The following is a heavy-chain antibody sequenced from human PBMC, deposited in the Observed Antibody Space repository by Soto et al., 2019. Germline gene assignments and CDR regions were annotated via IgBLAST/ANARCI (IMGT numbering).Heavy chain of an antibody. D-gene: IGHD2-2*02. CDR2: ISGSGGST. J-gene: IGHJ5*02. CDR3: ARSFCSTTTCYTGVYWFDP. CDR1: GFTFSSYA. Sequence: PGGSLRLSCAASGFTFSSYAMSWVRQAPGKGLEWVSAISGSGGSTYYADSVKGRFTISRDNAKNSLYLQMNSLRAEDTAVYYCARSFCSTTTCYTGVYWFDPWGQGTRVTVSS. V-gene: IGHV3-23*01.